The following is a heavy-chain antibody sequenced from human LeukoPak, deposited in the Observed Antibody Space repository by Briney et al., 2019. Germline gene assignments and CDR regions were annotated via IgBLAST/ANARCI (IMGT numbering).Heavy chain of an antibody. D-gene: IGHD3-3*01. J-gene: IGHJ4*02. CDR2: INNDGSST. CDR1: GFTFSSYW. Sequence: GGSLRLSCAASGFTFSSYWMHCVRQTPGEGLVWVAHINNDGSSTGYADSLKGQFTISRDNAKDTLYLQMNSLRVEDTAVYFCSRRVFGGNDYWGQGTLVTVSS. V-gene: IGHV3-74*01. CDR3: SRRVFGGNDY.